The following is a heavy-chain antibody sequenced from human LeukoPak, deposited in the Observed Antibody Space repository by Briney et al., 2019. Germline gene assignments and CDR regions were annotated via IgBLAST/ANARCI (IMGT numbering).Heavy chain of an antibody. CDR3: ARELAFCGGDCYSGVFDP. Sequence: GGSLRLSCAGSGFTFSDYSINWVRQAPGKGLEWVSYISSSGSTIHYADSVKGRFTISRDNAKNSLYLQMNSLRAEDTAVYYCARELAFCGGDCYSGVFDPWGQGTLVTVSS. J-gene: IGHJ5*02. V-gene: IGHV3-11*04. CDR1: GFTFSDYS. CDR2: ISSSGSTI. D-gene: IGHD2-21*02.